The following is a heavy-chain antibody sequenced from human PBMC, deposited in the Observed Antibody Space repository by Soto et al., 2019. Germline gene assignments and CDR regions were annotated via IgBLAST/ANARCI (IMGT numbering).Heavy chain of an antibody. CDR1: GYIFTSYD. V-gene: IGHV1-3*04. CDR2: INTGNANP. D-gene: IGHD6-13*01. Sequence: GASVKVYCKASGYIFTSYDLLWVRQAPGQRPEWLGWINTGNANPKHSQKFQGRVFITRDRTANISYMELSSLRPEDTAVYYCATEKRGSAAGTGGFWGKGPLVTVSS. CDR3: ATEKRGSAAGTGGF. J-gene: IGHJ4*02.